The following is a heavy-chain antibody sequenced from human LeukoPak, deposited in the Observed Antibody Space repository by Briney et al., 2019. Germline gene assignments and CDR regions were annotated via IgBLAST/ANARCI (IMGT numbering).Heavy chain of an antibody. CDR2: INPNSGGT. CDR1: VYTFTGYY. CDR3: ARDPAEYYYDSSGYMVHYFDY. J-gene: IGHJ4*02. D-gene: IGHD3-22*01. Sequence: GGSVTDSCKATVYTFTGYYMHWVRQAHGKGLEWMGWINPNSGGTNYAQKFQGRVTINRETSISAAYMELSRLRSDDTPVYYCARDPAEYYYDSSGYMVHYFDYWGQGTLVTVSS. V-gene: IGHV1-2*02.